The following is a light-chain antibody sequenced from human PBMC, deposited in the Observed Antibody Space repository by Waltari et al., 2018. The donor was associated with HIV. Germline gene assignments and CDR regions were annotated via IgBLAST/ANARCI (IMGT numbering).Light chain of an antibody. CDR1: RSNIGAVYA. J-gene: IGLJ2*01. Sequence: SVLTQPPSLSVAPGQTATIACAGTRSNIGAVYAVHWNQQFAGMPPKVLIYDTASRPSGVPDRFSGSRSGTSASLAITGVQAEDEADYYCQSYDSSLGVPVFGGRTKLTVL. V-gene: IGLV1-40*01. CDR3: QSYDSSLGVPV. CDR2: DTA.